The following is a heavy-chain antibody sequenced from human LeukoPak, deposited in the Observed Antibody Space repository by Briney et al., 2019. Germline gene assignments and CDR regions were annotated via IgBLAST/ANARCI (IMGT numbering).Heavy chain of an antibody. CDR2: ISSGGIKE. Sequence: GGSLRLSCKVSGLMFRNSDMHWVRQAPGKGLEWVAMISSGGIKEYFAESVKGRFSISRDNFRNTQYLQMSSLRVDDTALYYCTNFDHWGQGTLVTVSS. J-gene: IGHJ4*02. V-gene: IGHV3-30*02. CDR1: GLMFRNSD. CDR3: TNFDH.